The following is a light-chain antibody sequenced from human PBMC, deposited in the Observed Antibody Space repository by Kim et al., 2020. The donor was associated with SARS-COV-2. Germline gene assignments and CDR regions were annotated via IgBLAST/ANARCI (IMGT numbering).Light chain of an antibody. Sequence: GQKVTISCSGSSSNIGSNYVYWYQQLPGTAPKLLIYRNNQRPSGVPDRFSGSKSGTSASLAISGLRSEDEADYYCAAWDDSLSGYVFGTGTKVTVL. CDR3: AAWDDSLSGYV. CDR2: RNN. J-gene: IGLJ1*01. CDR1: SSNIGSNY. V-gene: IGLV1-47*01.